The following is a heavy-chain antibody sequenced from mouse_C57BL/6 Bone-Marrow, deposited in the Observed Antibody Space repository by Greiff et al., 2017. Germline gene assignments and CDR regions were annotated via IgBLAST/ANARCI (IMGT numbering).Heavy chain of an antibody. Sequence: QVQLQQPGAELVKPGASVKLSCKASGYTFTSYWMQWVKQRPGQGLEWIGQIDPSDSYTNYNQNFKGKATLTVDTSSSTAYMQLSSLTSEDSAVYYCARITTVVATRDYWGEGTTLTVSS. CDR1: GYTFTSYW. CDR2: IDPSDSYT. D-gene: IGHD1-1*01. J-gene: IGHJ2*01. V-gene: IGHV1-50*01. CDR3: ARITTVVATRDY.